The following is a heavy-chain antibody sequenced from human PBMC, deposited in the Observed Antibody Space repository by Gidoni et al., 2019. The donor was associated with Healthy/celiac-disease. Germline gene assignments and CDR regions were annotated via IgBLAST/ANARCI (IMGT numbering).Heavy chain of an antibody. V-gene: IGHV1-24*01. Sequence: QVQLVQSGAEVKKPGASVKVSCKVSGYTLTELSMHWVRQAPGKGLEWMGGFDPEDGETIYAQKFQGRVTMTEDTSTDTAYMELSSLRSEDTAVYYCATCVISGYDLDDYYYGMDVWGQGTTVTVSS. CDR2: FDPEDGET. CDR3: ATCVISGYDLDDYYYGMDV. CDR1: GYTLTELS. J-gene: IGHJ6*02. D-gene: IGHD5-12*01.